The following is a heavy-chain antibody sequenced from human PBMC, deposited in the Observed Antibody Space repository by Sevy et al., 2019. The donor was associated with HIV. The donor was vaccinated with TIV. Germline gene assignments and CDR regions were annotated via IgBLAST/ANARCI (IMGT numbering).Heavy chain of an antibody. CDR3: ARIRGVTITYGMDV. J-gene: IGHJ6*02. Sequence: GESLKISCKGSGYSCTSYWSGWVRQMPGKGLEWMGIIYPGDSDNRYSQYFQDQITMSAEKSISTAYLEGSSLKASDTAMYYCARIRGVTITYGMDVWGQGLPVTVSS. CDR1: GYSCTSYW. V-gene: IGHV5-51*01. D-gene: IGHD3-10*01. CDR2: IYPGDSDN.